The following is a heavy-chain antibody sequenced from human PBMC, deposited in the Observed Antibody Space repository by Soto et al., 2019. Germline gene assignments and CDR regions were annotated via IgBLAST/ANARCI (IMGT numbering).Heavy chain of an antibody. V-gene: IGHV4-4*02. CDR3: ARGDNWRLDL. Sequence: QVQLQESGPGLVKPSGTLSLTCAVSGDSITSSAWWSCVRQPPGKGLEWIGEIHLGGTTNYNPSLKSRVTISVDKSKHQFSLILNSVTAADTAIYYWARGDNWRLDLWGQGTLVTVSS. CDR2: IHLGGTT. J-gene: IGHJ5*02. CDR1: GDSITSSAW. D-gene: IGHD1-20*01.